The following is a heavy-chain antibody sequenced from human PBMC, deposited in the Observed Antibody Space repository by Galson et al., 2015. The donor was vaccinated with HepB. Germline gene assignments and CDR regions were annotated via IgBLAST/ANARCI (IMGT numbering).Heavy chain of an antibody. J-gene: IGHJ4*02. Sequence: SLRLSCAASGFTFSDYWMTWVRQAPGKGLEWVANINQNGSEKYYVDSVEGRFSISRDNVKNSLFLQMNSLRAEDTAVYYCATGMVEFDYWGQGTLVTVSS. CDR3: ATGMVEFDY. CDR2: INQNGSEK. CDR1: GFTFSDYW. D-gene: IGHD2-15*01. V-gene: IGHV3-7*03.